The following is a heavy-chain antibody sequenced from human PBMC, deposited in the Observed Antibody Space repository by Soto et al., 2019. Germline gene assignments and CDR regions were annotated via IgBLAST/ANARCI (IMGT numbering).Heavy chain of an antibody. J-gene: IGHJ4*02. CDR2: ISSSGSTI. V-gene: IGHV3-11*01. Sequence: QVQLVESGGGLVKPGGSLRLSCAASGFTFSDYYMSWIRQAPGKGLEWVSYISSSGSTIYYADSVKGRFTISRDNAKNSLYLKMNSRGAEDTAVYYCARDPGIAAAGTGYDGDDYWGQGTLVTVSS. D-gene: IGHD6-13*01. CDR1: GFTFSDYY. CDR3: ARDPGIAAAGTGYDGDDY.